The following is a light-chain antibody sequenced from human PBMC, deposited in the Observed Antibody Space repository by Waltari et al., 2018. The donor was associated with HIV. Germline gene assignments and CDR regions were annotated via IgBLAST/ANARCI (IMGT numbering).Light chain of an antibody. CDR1: SSDIGGYTY. Sequence: QSALTQPPSASGSPGQSVTISSTGTSSDIGGYTYVSWYQQYPGKAPKLMIYEVSKRPSGVPDRFSGSKSANTASLTVSGLQAEDEADYYCSSYGGSANLLFGGGTKLTVL. J-gene: IGLJ2*01. V-gene: IGLV2-8*01. CDR3: SSYGGSANLL. CDR2: EVS.